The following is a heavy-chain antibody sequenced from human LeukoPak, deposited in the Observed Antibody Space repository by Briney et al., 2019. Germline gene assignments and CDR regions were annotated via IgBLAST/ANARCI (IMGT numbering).Heavy chain of an antibody. CDR1: GFTFSSYA. Sequence: RSGGSLRLSCAASGFTFSSYAMSWVRQAPGKGLEWVSAISGSGGSTYYADSVKGRFTISRDNSKNTLYLQMNSLRAEDTAVYYCAKAPSTLNGWYSYYFDYWGQGTLVTVSS. CDR3: AKAPSTLNGWYSYYFDY. J-gene: IGHJ4*02. V-gene: IGHV3-23*01. CDR2: ISGSGGST. D-gene: IGHD6-19*01.